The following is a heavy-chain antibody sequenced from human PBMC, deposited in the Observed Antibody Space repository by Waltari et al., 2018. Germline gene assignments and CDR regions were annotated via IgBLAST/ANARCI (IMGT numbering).Heavy chain of an antibody. J-gene: IGHJ3*02. Sequence: QVQLQESGPGLVKPSETLSLTCTVSGGSISSVGYYWSWIRQHPGKGLEWIGYISYSGNTYYNPSLKSLLTISVDTSKNQFSLMVSSVTAADTAVYYCARSGSAGAFDIWGQGTMVTVSS. CDR1: GGSISSVGYY. V-gene: IGHV4-31*01. CDR3: ARSGSAGAFDI. D-gene: IGHD3-10*01. CDR2: ISYSGNT.